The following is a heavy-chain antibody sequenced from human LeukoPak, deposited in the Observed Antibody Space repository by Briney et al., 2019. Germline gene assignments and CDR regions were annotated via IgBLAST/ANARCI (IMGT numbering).Heavy chain of an antibody. CDR2: IYSGGST. CDR1: GFTVSSNY. J-gene: IGHJ6*03. D-gene: IGHD7-27*01. Sequence: PGGSLRLSCAASGFTVSSNYMSWVRQAPGKGLEWVSVIYSGGSTYYADSVKGRFTISRDNSKNTLYLQMNSLRAEDTAVYYCARTNWYYCYMDVWGKGTTVTVSS. V-gene: IGHV3-66*02. CDR3: ARTNWYYCYMDV.